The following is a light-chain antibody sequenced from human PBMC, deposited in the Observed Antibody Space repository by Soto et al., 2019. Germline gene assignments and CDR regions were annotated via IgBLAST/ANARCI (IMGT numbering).Light chain of an antibody. Sequence: QLVLTQSPSASASLGASVKLTCTLSSGHSSYAIAWHQQQPEKGPRYLMKLNSDGSHSKGDGIPDRFSGSSSGTECYLTISSLQSEDEADYYSQTWSTGIRVFGGGTQLTVL. V-gene: IGLV4-69*01. J-gene: IGLJ3*02. CDR2: LNSDGSH. CDR3: QTWSTGIRV. CDR1: SGHSSYA.